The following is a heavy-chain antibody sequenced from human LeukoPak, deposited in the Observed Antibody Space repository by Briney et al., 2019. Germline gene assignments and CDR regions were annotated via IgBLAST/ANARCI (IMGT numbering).Heavy chain of an antibody. CDR3: ARDVFRPRGSGYSSSWYLYADQNYYYYYGMDV. D-gene: IGHD6-13*01. CDR2: TYYRSKWYN. CDR1: GDSVSSNSAA. J-gene: IGHJ6*02. Sequence: SQTLSLTGAISGDSVSSNSAAWNWIRQSPSRGLEWLGRTYYRSKWYNDYAVSVKSRITINPDTSKNQFSLQLNSVTPEDTAVYYCARDVFRPRGSGYSSSWYLYADQNYYYYYGMDVWGQGTTVTVSS. V-gene: IGHV6-1*01.